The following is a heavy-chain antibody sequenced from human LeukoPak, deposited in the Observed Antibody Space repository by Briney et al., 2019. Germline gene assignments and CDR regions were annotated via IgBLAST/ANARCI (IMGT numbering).Heavy chain of an antibody. CDR3: TTVWNCGGDCSDAFDI. D-gene: IGHD2-21*02. V-gene: IGHV3-15*01. Sequence: GGSLRLSCAASGFTFNNAWMSWVRQAPGKGLEWIGRIKGKTDGGTTDYAAPVKGRFTISRHDSKNTLYLQMNSLKTEDTAVYYCTTVWNCGGDCSDAFDIWGQGTMVTVSS. CDR1: GFTFNNAW. J-gene: IGHJ3*02. CDR2: IKGKTDGGTT.